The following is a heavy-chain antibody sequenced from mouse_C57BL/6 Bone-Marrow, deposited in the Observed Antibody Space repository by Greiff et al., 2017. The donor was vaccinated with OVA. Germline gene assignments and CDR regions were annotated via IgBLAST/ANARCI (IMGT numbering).Heavy chain of an antibody. J-gene: IGHJ1*03. V-gene: IGHV14-3*01. D-gene: IGHD1-1*01. Sequence: VQLQQSVAELVRPGASVKLSCTASGFTIKNTYMHWVKQRPEQGLEWIGRIDPANGNTNYAPKFQGKATITADTSSNTAYLQLSSLTSEDTAIYYCTRDFQFITAVVGARDWDFDVWGTGTTVTVSS. CDR2: IDPANGNT. CDR3: TRDFQFITAVVGARDWDFDV. CDR1: GFTIKNTY.